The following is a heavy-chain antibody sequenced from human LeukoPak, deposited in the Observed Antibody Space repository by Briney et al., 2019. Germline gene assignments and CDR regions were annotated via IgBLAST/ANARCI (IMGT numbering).Heavy chain of an antibody. CDR3: ARRSDYGSGSFDP. CDR1: GGSISSGGYY. V-gene: IGHV4-31*03. J-gene: IGHJ5*02. CDR2: IYYSGST. D-gene: IGHD3-10*01. Sequence: SQTLSLTCTVSGGSISSGGYYWSWIRQHPGKGLEWIGYIYYSGSTYYNPSLKSRVTISVDTSKNQFPLKLSSVTAADTAVYYCARRSDYGSGSFDPWGQGTLVTVSS.